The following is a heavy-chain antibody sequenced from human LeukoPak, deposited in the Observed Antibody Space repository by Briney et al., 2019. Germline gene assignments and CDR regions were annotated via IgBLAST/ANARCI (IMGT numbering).Heavy chain of an antibody. Sequence: PVRSLRLSCAVAECKCDDYAMDWVLQAPGRGLEWVSGINWKTGNGIYADSVKGRFTISRDNAKKSLYLQMSSLRAEDTALYYCTRRAARWQFDLWGRGTLLTVSS. V-gene: IGHV3-9*01. CDR2: INWKTGNG. D-gene: IGHD5-24*01. J-gene: IGHJ2*01. CDR3: TRRAARWQFDL. CDR1: ECKCDDYA.